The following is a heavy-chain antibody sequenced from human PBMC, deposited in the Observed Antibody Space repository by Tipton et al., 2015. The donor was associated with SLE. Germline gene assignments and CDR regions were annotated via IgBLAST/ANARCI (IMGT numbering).Heavy chain of an antibody. Sequence: SLRLSCAASGFTFRTYAMSWVRQAPGKGLEWVANIKQDGSEKYYVDSVKGRFTISRDNAKNSLYLQMNSLRADDTAVYYCATEEYYDFWSGYRGGLDPWGQGTLVTVSS. V-gene: IGHV3-7*05. CDR1: GFTFRTYA. D-gene: IGHD3-3*01. J-gene: IGHJ5*02. CDR3: ATEEYYDFWSGYRGGLDP. CDR2: IKQDGSEK.